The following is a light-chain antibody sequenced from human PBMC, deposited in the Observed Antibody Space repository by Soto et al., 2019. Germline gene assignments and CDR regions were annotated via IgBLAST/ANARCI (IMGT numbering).Light chain of an antibody. CDR3: QDYLNWPPT. CDR1: LSAGSH. CDR2: GAS. V-gene: IGKV3-15*01. J-gene: IGKJ1*01. Sequence: EIVMTQSPAILSVYPGERAMLSCRASLSAGSHLAWYQQKPGQAPKLLMYGASTRATEIPARFSGSGSGTEFTLTISSLQSEDFAVYYCQDYLNWPPTFGQGTKVDI.